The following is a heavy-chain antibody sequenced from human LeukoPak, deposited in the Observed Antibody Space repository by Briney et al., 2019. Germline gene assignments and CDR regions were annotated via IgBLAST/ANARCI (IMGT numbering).Heavy chain of an antibody. CDR1: GYTFTNFY. Sequence: KPGASVTVSCTASGYTFTNFYMHWVRQVPGQGLEWMGIINPRGGSAISAQKFQGRVTLTRDTSTSTVYMELSRLRSEDTALYYCARDYHGSGSLTTFDYWGQGTLVTVSS. J-gene: IGHJ4*02. CDR3: ARDYHGSGSLTTFDY. V-gene: IGHV1-46*01. CDR2: INPRGGSA. D-gene: IGHD3-10*01.